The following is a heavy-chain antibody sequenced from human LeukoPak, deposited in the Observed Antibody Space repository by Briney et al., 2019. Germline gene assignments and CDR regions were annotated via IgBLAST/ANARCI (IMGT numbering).Heavy chain of an antibody. CDR3: TTGSSSWYRPAFDI. J-gene: IGHJ3*02. V-gene: IGHV3-15*01. CDR1: GFTFSNAW. Sequence: GGSLRLSCAASGFTFSNAWMSWVRQAPGKGLEWVGRIKSKTDGGTTDYAAPVKGRFTISRDDSKNTLYLQMNSLKTEDTAVYYCTTGSSSWYRPAFDIWGQGTMVTVSS. CDR2: IKSKTDGGTT. D-gene: IGHD6-13*01.